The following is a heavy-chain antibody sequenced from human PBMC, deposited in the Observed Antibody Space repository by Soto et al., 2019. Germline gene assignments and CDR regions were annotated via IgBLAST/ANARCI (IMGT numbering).Heavy chain of an antibody. V-gene: IGHV1-69*02. CDR2: IIPILGIA. D-gene: IGHD6-19*01. Sequence: EASVKVSCKASGGTFSSYTISWVRQAPGQGLEWMGRIIPILGIANYAQKFQGRVTITADKSTSTAYMELSSLRSEDTAVYYCARGILRGSSGWSYWGQGTLVTVSS. J-gene: IGHJ4*02. CDR3: ARGILRGSSGWSY. CDR1: GGTFSSYT.